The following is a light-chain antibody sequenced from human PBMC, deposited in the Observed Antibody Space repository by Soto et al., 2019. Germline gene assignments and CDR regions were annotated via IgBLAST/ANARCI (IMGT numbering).Light chain of an antibody. CDR1: QSVYSN. CDR2: GAS. J-gene: IGKJ4*01. V-gene: IGKV3-15*01. CDR3: QQFSSYPLT. Sequence: EIVMTQSPATLSVSPGERATLSCRASQSVYSNLAWYQQKPGQAPRFLIYGASTRATGIPARFSGSGSGTEFILTISRLEPEDFAVYYCQQFSSYPLTFGGGTKVEIK.